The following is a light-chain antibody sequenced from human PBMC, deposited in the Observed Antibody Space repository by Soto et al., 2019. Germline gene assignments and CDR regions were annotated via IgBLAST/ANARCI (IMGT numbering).Light chain of an antibody. V-gene: IGKV1-6*01. Sequence: AIQMTQSPSSLSASVGDRVTITCRASQGIRNDLGWYQQKPGKAPTVLIFAAASLQRGVPSRFSDSGSGTDFTLTISSLQPEDFATYYCLQDYNYPHTFGQGTKVEIK. CDR3: LQDYNYPHT. CDR1: QGIRND. CDR2: AAA. J-gene: IGKJ1*01.